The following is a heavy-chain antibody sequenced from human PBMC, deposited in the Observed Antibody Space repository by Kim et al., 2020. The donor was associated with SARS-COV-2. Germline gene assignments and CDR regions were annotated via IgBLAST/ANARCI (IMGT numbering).Heavy chain of an antibody. Sequence: GGSLRLSCAASGFTFSSYAMSWVRQAPGKGLEWVSVIYSGGSSTYYADSVKGRFTISRDNSKNTLYLQMNSLRAEDTAVYYCAKDLVPLRFLEWLTFDYWGQGTLVTVSS. V-gene: IGHV3-23*03. CDR2: IYSGGSST. CDR1: GFTFSSYA. CDR3: AKDLVPLRFLEWLTFDY. J-gene: IGHJ4*02. D-gene: IGHD3-3*01.